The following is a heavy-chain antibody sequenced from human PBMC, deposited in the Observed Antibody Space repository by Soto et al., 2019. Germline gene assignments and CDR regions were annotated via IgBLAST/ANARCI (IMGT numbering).Heavy chain of an antibody. CDR2: IDPSDSYT. V-gene: IGHV5-10-1*01. CDR3: ARRRYDFWSGYYIYYGMDV. CDR1: GYSFTSYW. D-gene: IGHD3-3*01. J-gene: IGHJ6*02. Sequence: GESPKISCKGSGYSFTSYWISWVRQMPGKGLEWMGRIDPSDSYTNYSPSFQGHVTISADKSISTAYLQWSSLKASDTAMYYCARRRYDFWSGYYIYYGMDVWGQGTTVTVSS.